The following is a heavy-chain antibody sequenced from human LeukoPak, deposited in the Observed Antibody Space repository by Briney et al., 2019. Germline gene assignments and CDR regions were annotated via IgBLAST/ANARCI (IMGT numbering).Heavy chain of an antibody. CDR2: INWNGGST. CDR1: GFTFDDYG. CDR3: ARLYGLGSYYNVPLDY. J-gene: IGHJ4*02. D-gene: IGHD3-10*01. Sequence: PGGSLRLSYAASGFTFDDYGMSWVRQAPGKGLEWVSGINWNGGSTGYADSVKGRFTISRDNAKNSLYLQMNSLRAEDTALYYCARLYGLGSYYNVPLDYWGQGTLVTVSS. V-gene: IGHV3-20*03.